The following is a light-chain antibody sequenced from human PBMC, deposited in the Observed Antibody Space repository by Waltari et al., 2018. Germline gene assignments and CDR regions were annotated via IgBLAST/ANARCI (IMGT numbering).Light chain of an antibody. CDR3: QQADSYPYT. Sequence: DIQMTQSPSSVSASVGDRVTITCRASQGISSWLAWYQNKPGKAPKVLIFAASSLQSGVPSSFSGSGSGTDFTLTISSLQPEDFATYYCQQADSYPYTFGQGTKLEIK. CDR1: QGISSW. J-gene: IGKJ2*01. V-gene: IGKV1-12*02. CDR2: AAS.